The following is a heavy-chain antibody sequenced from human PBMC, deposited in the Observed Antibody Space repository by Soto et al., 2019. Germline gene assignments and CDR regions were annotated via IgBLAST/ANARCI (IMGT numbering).Heavy chain of an antibody. Sequence: GASVKVSCMASGGTFSSYAISWVRQAPGQGLEWMGGIIPIFGTANYAQKFQGRVTITADESTSTAYMELSSLRSEDTAVYYCARAEDIVVVPAAIPFFYGMDVWGQGTTVTVSS. J-gene: IGHJ6*02. CDR2: IIPIFGTA. D-gene: IGHD2-2*02. CDR1: GGTFSSYA. CDR3: ARAEDIVVVPAAIPFFYGMDV. V-gene: IGHV1-69*13.